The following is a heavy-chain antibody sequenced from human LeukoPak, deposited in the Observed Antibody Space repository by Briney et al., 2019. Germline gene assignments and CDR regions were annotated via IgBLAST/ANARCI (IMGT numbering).Heavy chain of an antibody. CDR3: ARQWDIVATWGRWFDP. Sequence: ASETLSLTCTVSGVSITHYWGWIRQPPGKGLEWIGSFYYSGNTYYNSSLGSRVTISVDTSKNQFSLKLTSVTAADTAIYYCARQWDIVATWGRWFDPWGQGILVTVSS. J-gene: IGHJ5*02. CDR1: GVSITHY. D-gene: IGHD5-12*01. V-gene: IGHV4-39*01. CDR2: FYYSGNT.